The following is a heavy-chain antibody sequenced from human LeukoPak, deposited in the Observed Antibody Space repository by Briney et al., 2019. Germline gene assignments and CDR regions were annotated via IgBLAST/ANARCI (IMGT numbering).Heavy chain of an antibody. CDR2: INPNSGGT. CDR3: AGELLLYDRSGFFCY. J-gene: IGHJ4*02. CDR1: GYTFTGYY. D-gene: IGHD3-22*01. V-gene: IGHV1-2*02. Sequence: ASVKVSCKASGYTFTGYYMHWVRQAPGQGLEWMGWINPNSGGTNYAQKFQGRVTMTRDTSISTAYMELSRLRSDDTAVYYCAGELLLYDRSGFFCYLGPGTLVTVSS.